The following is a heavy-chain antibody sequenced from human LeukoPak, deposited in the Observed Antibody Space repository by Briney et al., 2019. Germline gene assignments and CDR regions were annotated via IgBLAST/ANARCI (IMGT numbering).Heavy chain of an antibody. CDR3: ARDRGCNY. CDR2: INQDGSEK. J-gene: IGHJ4*02. V-gene: IGHV3-7*05. Sequence: GGSLRLSCAASAFTFSSYWMSWVRQAPGKGLEWVANINQDGSEKYYVDSVKGRCTISRDNAKNALYLQMDSLRAEDTAVYYCARDRGCNYWGQGTLVTVSS. CDR1: AFTFSSYW.